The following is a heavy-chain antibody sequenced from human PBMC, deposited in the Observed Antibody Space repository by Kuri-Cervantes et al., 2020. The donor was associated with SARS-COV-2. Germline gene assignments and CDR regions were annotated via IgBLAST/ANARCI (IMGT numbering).Heavy chain of an antibody. V-gene: IGHV4-39*01. CDR3: ARGLLLSTIDAFDI. J-gene: IGHJ3*02. Sequence: ESLKISCTVSGGSISSSSYYWGWIRQPPGKGLEWIGSIYYSGSTYYNPSLKSRVTISVDTSKNQFSLKLSSVTAADTAVYYCARGLLLSTIDAFDIWGQGTMVTVSS. CDR2: IYYSGST. CDR1: GGSISSSSYY. D-gene: IGHD3-10*01.